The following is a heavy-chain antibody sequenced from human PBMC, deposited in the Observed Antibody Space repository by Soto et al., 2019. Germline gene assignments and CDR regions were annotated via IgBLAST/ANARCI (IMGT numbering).Heavy chain of an antibody. CDR3: ARGGVSTRTFDY. CDR2: IYPSDSDT. Sequence: XEFLKICFKSYGYNFSGYWIAWVRQMPGKGLELMGIIYPSDSDTRYRPSFQGQVTISADKSISSAYLQWSSLRASDTAMYYCARGGVSTRTFDYWGQGTPVTVSS. D-gene: IGHD3-3*01. V-gene: IGHV5-51*01. J-gene: IGHJ4*02. CDR1: GYNFSGYW.